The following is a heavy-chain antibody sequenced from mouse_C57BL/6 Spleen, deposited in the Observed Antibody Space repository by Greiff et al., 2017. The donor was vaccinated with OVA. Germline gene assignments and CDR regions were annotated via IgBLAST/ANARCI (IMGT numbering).Heavy chain of an antibody. Sequence: VQLQQPGAELVRPGSSVKLSCKASGYTFTSYWMHWVKQRPIQGLEWIGNIDPSDRDTHNNQKFKDKATLTVDKSSSTAYMQLSSLTSEDSAVYYGARENYYGSRIWFAYWGQGTLVTVSA. D-gene: IGHD1-1*01. V-gene: IGHV1-52*01. CDR1: GYTFTSYW. CDR2: IDPSDRDT. J-gene: IGHJ3*01. CDR3: ARENYYGSRIWFAY.